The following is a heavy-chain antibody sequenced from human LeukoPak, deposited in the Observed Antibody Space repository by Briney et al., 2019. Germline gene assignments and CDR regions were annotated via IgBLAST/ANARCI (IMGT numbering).Heavy chain of an antibody. V-gene: IGHV3-9*03. Sequence: PGRSLRLSCAASGFTFDDYAMHWVRQAPGKGLEWGSGISWNSGSIGYADSVKGRFTISRDNAKNSLYLQMNSLRAEDMALYYCAKDSNSVPGYSSGWFDYWGQGTLVTVSS. D-gene: IGHD6-19*01. J-gene: IGHJ4*02. CDR2: ISWNSGSI. CDR1: GFTFDDYA. CDR3: AKDSNSVPGYSSGWFDY.